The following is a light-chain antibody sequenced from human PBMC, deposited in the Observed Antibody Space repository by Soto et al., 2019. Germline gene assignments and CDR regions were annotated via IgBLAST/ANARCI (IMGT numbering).Light chain of an antibody. J-gene: IGKJ2*02. CDR1: QSISST. V-gene: IGKV3-15*01. CDR3: QQYNNWLRGT. CDR2: GAS. Sequence: EIVMTQSPATLSVSPGESATLSCRASQSISSTLAWYQQKPGQAPRLLIYGASTRATGIPARSSGSGSGTEFTLTISSLQSEDFAIYYCQQYNNWLRGTFGQGTKLEIQ.